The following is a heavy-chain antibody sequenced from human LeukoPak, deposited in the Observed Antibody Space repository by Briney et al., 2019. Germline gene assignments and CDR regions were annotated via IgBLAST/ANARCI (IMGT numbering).Heavy chain of an antibody. CDR3: ARGPDETAIYDY. D-gene: IGHD5-18*01. V-gene: IGHV1-46*01. CDR2: INPTGGST. J-gene: IGHJ4*02. CDR1: GYTFTNYY. Sequence: ASVKVSCKASGYTFTNYYIHWVRQAPGQGLEWMALINPTGGSTSYAQKFQGRVTMARDTSTSTAYMELSSLRSEDTAVYYCARGPDETAIYDYWAREPWSPSPQ.